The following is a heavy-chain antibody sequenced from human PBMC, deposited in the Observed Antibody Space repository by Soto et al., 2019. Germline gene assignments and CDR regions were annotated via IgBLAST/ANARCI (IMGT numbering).Heavy chain of an antibody. D-gene: IGHD3-22*01. CDR1: CASIRGGNYY. CDR2: IYYSGNT. Sequence: SETLSLTCTVSCASIRGGNYYWSWIRQPPGKGLEWIGYIYYSGNTLYNPSLKSRVTISVDTSKNQFSLNLRSVTAADTAVYYCARDGDPYYYGSSGASDYGMDVWGQGTTVTVSS. CDR3: ARDGDPYYYGSSGASDYGMDV. J-gene: IGHJ6*02. V-gene: IGHV4-30-4*01.